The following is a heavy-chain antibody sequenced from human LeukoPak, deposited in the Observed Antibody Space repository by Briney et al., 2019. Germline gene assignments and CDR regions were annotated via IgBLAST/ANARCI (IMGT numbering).Heavy chain of an antibody. V-gene: IGHV3-21*01. CDR2: ISSSSSYI. CDR1: GFTFSSYS. Sequence: GGSVRLSCAASGFTFSSYSMNWVRQAPGKGLEWVSSISSSSSYIYYADSVKGRFTISRDNAKNSLYLQMNSLRAEDTAVYYCARGIAAAGTNWFDPWGQGTLVTVSS. J-gene: IGHJ5*02. D-gene: IGHD6-13*01. CDR3: ARGIAAAGTNWFDP.